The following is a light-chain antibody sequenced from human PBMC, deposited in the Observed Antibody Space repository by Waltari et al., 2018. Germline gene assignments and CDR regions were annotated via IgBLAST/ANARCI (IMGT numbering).Light chain of an antibody. V-gene: IGLV2-23*01. CDR2: EGS. Sequence: QSALTQPASVSGSPGQSLTISCTGTISDDGCYNLVSWYQQHPGKAPKLMIYEGSKRPSGVSNRFSGSKSGNTASLTISGLQAEDEADYYCCSYAGSSIVVFGGGTKLTVL. CDR3: CSYAGSSIVV. CDR1: ISDDGCYNL. J-gene: IGLJ2*01.